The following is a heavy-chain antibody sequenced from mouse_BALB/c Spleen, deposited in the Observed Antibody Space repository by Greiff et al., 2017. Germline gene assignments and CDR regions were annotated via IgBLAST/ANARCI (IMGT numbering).Heavy chain of an antibody. Sequence: EVQLQQSGPELMKPGASVKISCKASGYSFTSYYMHWVKQSHGKSLEWIGYIDPFNGGTSYNQKFKGKATLTVDKSSSTAYMHLSSLTSEDSAVYYCARGYYDFPAYWGQGTLVTVSA. CDR3: ARGYYDFPAY. CDR1: GYSFTSYY. J-gene: IGHJ3*01. V-gene: IGHV1S135*01. CDR2: IDPFNGGT. D-gene: IGHD2-4*01.